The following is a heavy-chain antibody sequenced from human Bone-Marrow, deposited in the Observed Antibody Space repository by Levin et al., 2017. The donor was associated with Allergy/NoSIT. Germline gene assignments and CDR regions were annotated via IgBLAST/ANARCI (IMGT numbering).Heavy chain of an antibody. CDR2: ISGNGGTT. CDR1: GFTFRNYV. D-gene: IGHD4-17*01. V-gene: IGHV3-23*01. Sequence: GGSLRLSCVASGFTFRNYVMNWVRQAPGKGLEWVSGISGNGGTTHYAESVKGRFTISRDSSKNTVYLQMNSLRGDDTAMYYCVRRGDYDNYFEFWGRGTLVTVSS. J-gene: IGHJ4*02. CDR3: VRRGDYDNYFEF.